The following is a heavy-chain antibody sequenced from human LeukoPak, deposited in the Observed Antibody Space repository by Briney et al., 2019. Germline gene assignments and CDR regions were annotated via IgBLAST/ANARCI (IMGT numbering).Heavy chain of an antibody. CDR1: GFTVSSNY. Sequence: PGGSLRLSCAASGFTVSSNYMSWVRQAPGKGLEWVSVIYSGGSTYYADSVKGRFTISRDNSKNTLYLQMNSLRAEDTAVYYCARGVRFERRRGGMDVWGQGTTVTVSS. D-gene: IGHD3-3*01. CDR2: IYSGGST. J-gene: IGHJ6*02. CDR3: ARGVRFERRRGGMDV. V-gene: IGHV3-66*01.